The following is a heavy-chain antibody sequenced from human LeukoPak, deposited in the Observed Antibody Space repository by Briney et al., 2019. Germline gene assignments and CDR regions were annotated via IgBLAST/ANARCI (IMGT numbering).Heavy chain of an antibody. J-gene: IGHJ5*02. CDR3: ARGVFRAYDSSGYPLNWFDP. CDR2: INHSGST. D-gene: IGHD3-22*01. Sequence: ETLSLTCAVYGGSFSGYYWSWIRQPPGKGLEWIGEINHSGSTNYNPSLKSRVTISVDTSKNQFSLKLSSVTAADTAVYYCARGVFRAYDSSGYPLNWFDPWGQGTLVTVSS. CDR1: GGSFSGYY. V-gene: IGHV4-34*01.